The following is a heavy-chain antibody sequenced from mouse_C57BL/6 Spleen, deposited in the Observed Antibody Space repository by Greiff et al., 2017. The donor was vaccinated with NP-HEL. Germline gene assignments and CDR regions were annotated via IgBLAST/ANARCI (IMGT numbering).Heavy chain of an antibody. CDR1: GFTFSSYA. V-gene: IGHV5-9-1*02. J-gene: IGHJ4*01. Sequence: EVKLMESGEGLVKPGGSLKLSCAASGFTFSSYAMSWVRQTPEKRLEWVAYISSGGDYIYFADTVKGRFTISRDNARNTLYLQMSSLKSEDTAMYYCTREYYYSNYEGHYYAMDYWGQGTSVTVSS. CDR3: TREYYYSNYEGHYYAMDY. CDR2: ISSGGDYI. D-gene: IGHD2-5*01.